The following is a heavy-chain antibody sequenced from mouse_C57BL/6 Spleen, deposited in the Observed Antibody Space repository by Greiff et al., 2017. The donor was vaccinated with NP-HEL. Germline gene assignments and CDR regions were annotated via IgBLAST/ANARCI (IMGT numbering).Heavy chain of an antibody. CDR1: GYTFTDYY. Sequence: EVQLQQSGPELVKPGASVKISCKASGYTFTDYYMNWVKQSHGKSLEWIGDINPNNGGTSYNQKFKGKATLTVDKSSSTAYMELRSLTSEDSAVYYCARRYIITTVVAREYYFDNWGQDATLTESS. J-gene: IGHJ2*01. V-gene: IGHV1-26*01. D-gene: IGHD1-1*01. CDR3: ARRYIITTVVAREYYFDN. CDR2: INPNNGGT.